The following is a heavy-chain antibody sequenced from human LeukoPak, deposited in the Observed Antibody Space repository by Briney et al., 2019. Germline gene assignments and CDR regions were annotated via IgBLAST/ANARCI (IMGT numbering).Heavy chain of an antibody. V-gene: IGHV3-23*01. CDR1: RFTFSSYA. Sequence: QAGGSLRLSCAASRFTFSSYAMNWVRQAPGKGLEWVSTITSGGSTSYTDSVQGRFTVSRDNSKDTLYLQMNSLRAEDTAVYYCAKTRPLDSSSWSHGDYWGQGTLVTVSS. CDR2: ITSGGST. J-gene: IGHJ4*02. D-gene: IGHD6-13*01. CDR3: AKTRPLDSSSWSHGDY.